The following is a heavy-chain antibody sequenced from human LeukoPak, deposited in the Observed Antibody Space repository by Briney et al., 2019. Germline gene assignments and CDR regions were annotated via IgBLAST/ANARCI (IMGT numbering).Heavy chain of an antibody. V-gene: IGHV1-69*13. D-gene: IGHD3-3*01. CDR3: ARGLYDFWSGFENWFDP. J-gene: IGHJ5*02. Sequence: SVKVSCKASGGTFSSYAISWVRQAPGQGLEWMRGIIPIFGTANYAQKFQGRVTITADESTSTAYMELSSLRSEDTAVYYCARGLYDFWSGFENWFDPWGQGTLVTVSS. CDR2: IIPIFGTA. CDR1: GGTFSSYA.